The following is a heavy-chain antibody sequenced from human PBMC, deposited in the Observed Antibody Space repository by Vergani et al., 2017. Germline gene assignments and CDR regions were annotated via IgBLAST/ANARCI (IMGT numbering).Heavy chain of an antibody. CDR3: ARDYYGSGSYYIPKN. Sequence: QVQLVESGGGVVQPGRSLRLSCAASGFTFSSYAMHWVRQAPGKGLEWVAVISYDGSNKYYAASVKGRFSISRDNSKNTLYLQMNSLRAEDTAVYYCARDYYGSGSYYIPKNWGQGTLVTVSS. J-gene: IGHJ4*02. D-gene: IGHD3-10*01. CDR1: GFTFSSYA. V-gene: IGHV3-30-3*01. CDR2: ISYDGSNK.